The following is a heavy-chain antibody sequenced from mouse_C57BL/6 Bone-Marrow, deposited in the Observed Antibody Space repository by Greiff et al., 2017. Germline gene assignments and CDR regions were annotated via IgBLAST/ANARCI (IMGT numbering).Heavy chain of an antibody. Sequence: EVQVVESGAELVRPGASVKLSCTASGFNIKDDYMHWVKQRPEQGLEWIGWIDPENGDTEYASKFQGKATLTADTSSNTAYLQLSSLTSEDTAVYYCTTSHYYYGSSSWFAYWGQGTLVTVSA. CDR2: IDPENGDT. CDR3: TTSHYYYGSSSWFAY. J-gene: IGHJ3*01. CDR1: GFNIKDDY. V-gene: IGHV14-4*01. D-gene: IGHD1-1*01.